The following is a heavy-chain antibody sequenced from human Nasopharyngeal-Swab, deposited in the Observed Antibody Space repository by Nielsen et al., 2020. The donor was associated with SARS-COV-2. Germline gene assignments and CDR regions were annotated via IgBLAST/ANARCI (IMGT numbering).Heavy chain of an antibody. CDR3: ARDDSGWNRGAFDI. CDR2: ISSSSTI. Sequence: GESLKISCAASGFTFSSYSMNWVRQAPGKRLEWVSYISSSSTIYYADSVKGRFTISRDNAKNSLYLQMNSLRDEDTAVYYCARDDSGWNRGAFDIWGQGTMVTVSS. D-gene: IGHD6-19*01. CDR1: GFTFSSYS. V-gene: IGHV3-48*02. J-gene: IGHJ3*02.